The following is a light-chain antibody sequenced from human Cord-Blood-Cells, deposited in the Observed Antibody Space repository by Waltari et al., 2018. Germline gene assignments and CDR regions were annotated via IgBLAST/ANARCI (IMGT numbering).Light chain of an antibody. CDR2: DVS. CDR3: SSYTSSSTV. V-gene: IGLV2-14*01. Sequence: QSALTQPASVSGSPGQSITISCTGTSSDVGGYNYVSWYQQHPGKAPTLIIYDVSKRPSGVSNRFSGSKAGNTASLTISGLQAEDEADYYCSSYTSSSTVFGGGTKLTVL. J-gene: IGLJ2*01. CDR1: SSDVGGYNY.